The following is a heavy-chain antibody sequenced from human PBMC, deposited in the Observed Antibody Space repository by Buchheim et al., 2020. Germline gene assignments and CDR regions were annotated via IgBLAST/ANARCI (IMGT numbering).Heavy chain of an antibody. CDR1: TFTFSNHA. Sequence: LLVESGGDLVQPGGSLRLSCAASTFTFSNHAMTWVRQAPGEGLEWVASIDISGANTYYADSVRGRFSIPRDNSKNMLYLQLTSLRPDDTALYYCAQELRPNDSWGPGTL. J-gene: IGHJ4*02. CDR3: AQELRPNDS. V-gene: IGHV3-23*04. CDR2: IDISGANT.